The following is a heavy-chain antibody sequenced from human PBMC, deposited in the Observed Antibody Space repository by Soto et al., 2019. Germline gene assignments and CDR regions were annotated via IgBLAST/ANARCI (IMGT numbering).Heavy chain of an antibody. J-gene: IGHJ5*02. Sequence: ASVKVSCKASGYTFTGYYMHWVRQAPGQGLEWMGWINPNSGGTNYAQKFQGRVTMTRDTSISTAYMELSRLRSDDTAVYYCARDRQMARTSRLTGSEEAWFDTWGQGTLVTVSS. CDR3: ARDRQMARTSRLTGSEEAWFDT. CDR2: INPNSGGT. D-gene: IGHD3-10*01. V-gene: IGHV1-2*02. CDR1: GYTFTGYY.